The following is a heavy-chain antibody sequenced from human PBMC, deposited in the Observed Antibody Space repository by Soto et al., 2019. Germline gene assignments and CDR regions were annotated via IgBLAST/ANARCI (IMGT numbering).Heavy chain of an antibody. CDR2: IYYLGST. CDR1: GGSMSEYF. J-gene: IGHJ4*02. CDR3: ARDGYDGSGSPYPAY. Sequence: TSETLSLTCSVSGGSMSEYFWSWIRQPPGKGVEWIGYIYYLGSTDYNPSLKSRVTISVDTSKRQFSLRLTSVTAADTAVYYWARDGYDGSGSPYPAYWGPGTQVTVSS. V-gene: IGHV4-59*01. D-gene: IGHD3-10*01.